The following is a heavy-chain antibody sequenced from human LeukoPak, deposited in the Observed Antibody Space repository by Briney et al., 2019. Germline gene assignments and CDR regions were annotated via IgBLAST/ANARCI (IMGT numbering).Heavy chain of an antibody. V-gene: IGHV3-9*01. D-gene: IGHD3-22*01. CDR2: ISWNSGSI. CDR1: GFTFDDYA. CDR3: AKDNTYYYDSSGYYFDY. Sequence: TGGSLRLSCAASGFTFDDYAMHWVRQAPGKGLEWVSGISWNSGSIGYADSVKGRFTISRDNAKNSLYLQMNSLRAEDTALYYCAKDNTYYYDSSGYYFDYWGQGTLVTVSS. J-gene: IGHJ4*02.